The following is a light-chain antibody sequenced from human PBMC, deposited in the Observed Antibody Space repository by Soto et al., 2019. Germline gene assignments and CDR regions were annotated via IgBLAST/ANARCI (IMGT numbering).Light chain of an antibody. CDR2: GAT. J-gene: IGKJ4*01. CDR1: QDIISY. CDR3: QQSHNAPLT. V-gene: IGKV1-39*01. Sequence: DIRMTQSPSSLSASVGDRVTLTCRASQDIISYLNWYQHKPGRALTVLVYGATNLPSGVPSRFSGSGSGTEFTFTISSLQPEDFATYYCQQSHNAPLTFGGGTKVE.